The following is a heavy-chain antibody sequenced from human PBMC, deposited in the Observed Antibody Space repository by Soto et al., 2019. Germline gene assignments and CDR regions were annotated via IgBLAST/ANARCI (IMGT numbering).Heavy chain of an antibody. D-gene: IGHD2-2*01. CDR2: IYYSGST. CDR3: ARAVTLGYCSSTSCYGAFDT. CDR1: GGSISSGGYY. Sequence: PSETLSLTCTVSGGSISSGGYYWSWLRQHPGKGLEWIGYIYYSGSTHYNPSLKSRVTISVDTSKNQFSLKLSSVTAADTAVYYCARAVTLGYCSSTSCYGAFDTWGQGTMVTVSS. V-gene: IGHV4-31*03. J-gene: IGHJ3*02.